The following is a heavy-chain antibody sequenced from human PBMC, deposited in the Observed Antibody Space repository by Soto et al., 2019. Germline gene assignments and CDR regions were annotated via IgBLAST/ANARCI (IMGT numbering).Heavy chain of an antibody. CDR3: TRGSFLEWSYMDV. CDR1: GYTFDRYY. CDR2: ISPTDTFT. D-gene: IGHD3-3*02. Sequence: GASVKVSCKASGYTFDRYYMHWVRQAPGQGLEWMGVISPTDTFTSYAQQFQGRVTMTRDTSTSTPYMELSSLRSEDTAVYYCTRGSFLEWSYMDVWGQGTTVTV. J-gene: IGHJ6*02. V-gene: IGHV1-46*02.